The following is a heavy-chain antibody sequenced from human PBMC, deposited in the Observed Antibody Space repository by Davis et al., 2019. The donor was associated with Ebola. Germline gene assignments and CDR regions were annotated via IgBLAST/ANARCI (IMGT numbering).Heavy chain of an antibody. V-gene: IGHV1-2*06. Sequence: ASVKVSCKASGYTFTGYYMHWVRQAPGQGLEWMGRINPNSGGTNYAQKFQGRVTMATDTSTSTAYMELRSLRSDDTAVYYCARDGGLLWFGEYKDAFDIWGQGTMVTVSS. CDR2: INPNSGGT. CDR1: GYTFTGYY. D-gene: IGHD3-10*01. J-gene: IGHJ3*02. CDR3: ARDGGLLWFGEYKDAFDI.